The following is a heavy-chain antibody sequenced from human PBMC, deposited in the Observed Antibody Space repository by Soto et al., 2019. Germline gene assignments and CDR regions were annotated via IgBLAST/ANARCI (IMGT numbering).Heavy chain of an antibody. Sequence: PSETLSLTCTVSGGSISSSSYYWGWIRQPPGKGLEWIGSIYYSGSTYYNPSLKSRVTISVDTSKNQFSLKLSSVTAADTAVYYCARQRTRSGYYRAYHYYYYGMDVWGQGTTVTVSS. CDR3: ARQRTRSGYYRAYHYYYYGMDV. CDR2: IYYSGST. V-gene: IGHV4-39*01. CDR1: GGSISSSSYY. J-gene: IGHJ6*02. D-gene: IGHD3-3*01.